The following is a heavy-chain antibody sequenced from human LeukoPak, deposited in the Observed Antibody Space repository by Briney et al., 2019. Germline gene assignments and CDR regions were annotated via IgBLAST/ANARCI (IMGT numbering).Heavy chain of an antibody. D-gene: IGHD6-13*01. CDR2: IYHSGST. V-gene: IGHV4-38-2*02. Sequence: SETLSLTCTVSGYSISSGYYWGWIRQPPGKGLEWIGSIYHSGSTYYNPSLKSRVTISVDKSKNQFSLKLSSVTAADTAVYYCASPGQYSSSWYPFDYWGQGTLVTVSS. J-gene: IGHJ4*02. CDR3: ASPGQYSSSWYPFDY. CDR1: GYSISSGYY.